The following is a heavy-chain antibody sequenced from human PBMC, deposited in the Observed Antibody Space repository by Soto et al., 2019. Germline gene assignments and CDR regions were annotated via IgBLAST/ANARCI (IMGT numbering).Heavy chain of an antibody. CDR3: AREGVTNYTDYYFDL. CDR2: FYIGGDT. CDR1: GFAVADQY. Sequence: GGSLRLSCAASGFAVADQYMSWVRQAPGKGLEWVSVFYIGGDTHYADSVKGRFTISRDNSKNTLYLQMNSLRAEDTAIYYCAREGVTNYTDYYFDLWGHGALVTVSS. V-gene: IGHV3-53*01. D-gene: IGHD4-4*01. J-gene: IGHJ4*01.